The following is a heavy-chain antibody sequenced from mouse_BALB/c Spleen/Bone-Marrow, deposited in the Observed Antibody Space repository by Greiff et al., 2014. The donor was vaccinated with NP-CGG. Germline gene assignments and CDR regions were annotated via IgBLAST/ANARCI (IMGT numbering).Heavy chain of an antibody. CDR1: GYTFTAFA. V-gene: IGHV1S137*01. Sequence: QVQLKQSGAELVRPGVSVKISCKASGYTFTAFAMHWVKQSPAKSLEWIGVIGTYYGDITYNQNFKGKSTMTVDKSSRTAYMELAGLTSEESAIYYGAKPKYGSHRFDLAMDCWGQGTSVTVSS. CDR3: AKPKYGSHRFDLAMDC. J-gene: IGHJ4*01. D-gene: IGHD1-1*02. CDR2: IGTYYGDI.